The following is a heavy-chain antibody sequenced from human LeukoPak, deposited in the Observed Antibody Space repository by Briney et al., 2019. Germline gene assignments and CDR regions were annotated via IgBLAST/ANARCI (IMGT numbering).Heavy chain of an antibody. CDR1: GYTFTDYY. Sequence: GASVKVSCKASGYTFTDYYMHWVQQAPGKGLEWMGRVDPEDGETIYAEKFQGRVTITADTSTDTAYMELSSLRSEDTAVYYCATGGSDFWSGYSDYWGQGTLVTVSS. J-gene: IGHJ4*02. D-gene: IGHD3-3*01. CDR3: ATGGSDFWSGYSDY. V-gene: IGHV1-69-2*01. CDR2: VDPEDGET.